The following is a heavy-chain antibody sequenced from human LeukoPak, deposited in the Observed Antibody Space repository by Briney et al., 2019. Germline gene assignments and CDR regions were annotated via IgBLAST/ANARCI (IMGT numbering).Heavy chain of an antibody. CDR3: ARGYSRRDYYMDV. D-gene: IGHD6-13*01. Sequence: ASVKVSCKASGGTFNRDAISWVRQAPGQGLEWMGWINPNSGGTNYAQKFQGRVTMTRDTSISTAYMELSRLRSDDTAVYYCARGYSRRDYYMDVWGKGTTVTVSS. V-gene: IGHV1-2*02. CDR1: GGTFNRDA. J-gene: IGHJ6*03. CDR2: INPNSGGT.